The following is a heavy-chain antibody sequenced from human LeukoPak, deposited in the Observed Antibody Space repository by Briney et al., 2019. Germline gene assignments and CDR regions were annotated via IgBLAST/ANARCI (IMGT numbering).Heavy chain of an antibody. CDR3: ARGVEAAGTDY. CDR2: IDNDGRGT. V-gene: IGHV3-74*01. J-gene: IGHJ4*02. Sequence: GGSLRLSCSVSGFRFSDYWMDWVRQAPGKGPAWVSYIDNDGRGTGYAGSVKGRFTVSRDNAKNTLYLQMTSLRVDDTAMYYCARGVEAAGTDYWGQGTLVTVSS. D-gene: IGHD6-13*01. CDR1: GFRFSDYW.